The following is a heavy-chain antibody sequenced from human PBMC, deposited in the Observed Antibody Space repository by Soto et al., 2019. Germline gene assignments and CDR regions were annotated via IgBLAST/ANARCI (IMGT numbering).Heavy chain of an antibody. Sequence: SVKVSCKASGGTFSSYAISWVRQAPGQGLEWMGGIIPIFGTANYAQKFQGRVTITADESASTAYMELSSLRSEDTAVYYGARQIVGATRYFDYWGQGTLVTVSS. CDR2: IIPIFGTA. CDR1: GGTFSSYA. D-gene: IGHD1-26*01. V-gene: IGHV1-69*13. CDR3: ARQIVGATRYFDY. J-gene: IGHJ4*02.